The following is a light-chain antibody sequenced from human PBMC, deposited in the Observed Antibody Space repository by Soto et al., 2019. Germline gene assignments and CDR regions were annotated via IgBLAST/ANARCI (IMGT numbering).Light chain of an antibody. J-gene: IGKJ1*01. V-gene: IGKV1-5*01. CDR2: DAP. CDR3: QQYETFSGT. CDR1: QSVGGW. Sequence: DIQMTQSPSTLSASVGDTVTVTCRASQSVGGWWAWYQQKPGEAPKLLTYDAPVLPRGVPSRFSGSGSGTKVTLTIASLQPDDFATYYCQQYETFSGTFGPGTKVDIK.